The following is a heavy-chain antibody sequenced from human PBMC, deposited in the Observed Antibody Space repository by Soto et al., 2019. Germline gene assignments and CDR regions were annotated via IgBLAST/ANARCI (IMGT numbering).Heavy chain of an antibody. Sequence: PGGSLRLSCTASGFTFSKYPMHWVRQAPGKGLEYVSAISGDGGTTFYADSVRGRFTMSRDNLKNTLYLQMRSLRVEDMAVYYCARGQIPYGLDVWGPGTTVTVSS. V-gene: IGHV3-64*02. CDR2: ISGDGGTT. CDR3: ARGQIPYGLDV. J-gene: IGHJ6*02. CDR1: GFTFSKYP.